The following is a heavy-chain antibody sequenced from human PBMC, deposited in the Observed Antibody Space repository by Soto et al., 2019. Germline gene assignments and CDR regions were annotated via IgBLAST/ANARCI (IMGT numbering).Heavy chain of an antibody. CDR1: GDSISTPDYY. Sequence: SETLSLTCTVSGDSISTPDYYWSWIRQAPGKDLELIGYVYYRGSIYYTPSFESRVTISIDTSKNQFSLKLTSVTVADSAMYFCARVTFTPNWFDSWGQGILVTVS. V-gene: IGHV4-30-4*01. CDR2: VYYRGSI. D-gene: IGHD3-3*02. J-gene: IGHJ5*01. CDR3: ARVTFTPNWFDS.